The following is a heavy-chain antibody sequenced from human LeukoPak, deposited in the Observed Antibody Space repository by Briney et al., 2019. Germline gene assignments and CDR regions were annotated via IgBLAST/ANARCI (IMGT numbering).Heavy chain of an antibody. V-gene: IGHV1-2*02. CDR3: ARVLASRLLWFGETFDY. CDR2: INPNSGGT. Sequence: GASVKVSCKASGYTFTGYYMHWVRQAPGQGLEWMGWINPNSGGTNYAQKFQGRVTMTRDTSISTAYMELSRLRSDDTAVYYCARVLASRLLWFGETFDYWGQGTLVTVSS. J-gene: IGHJ4*02. D-gene: IGHD3-10*01. CDR1: GYTFTGYY.